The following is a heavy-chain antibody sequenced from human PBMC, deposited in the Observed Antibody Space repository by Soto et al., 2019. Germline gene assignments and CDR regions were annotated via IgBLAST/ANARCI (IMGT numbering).Heavy chain of an antibody. CDR1: GYTFTSYD. Sequence: GASVKVSCKASGYTFTSYDINWVRQATGQGLEWMGWMNPNSGNTGYAQKFQGRVTMTRNTSISTAYMELSSLRSEDTAVYYCARGEQQLVQVAVFYYMDVWGKGTTVTVSS. D-gene: IGHD6-6*01. V-gene: IGHV1-8*01. CDR3: ARGEQQLVQVAVFYYMDV. CDR2: MNPNSGNT. J-gene: IGHJ6*03.